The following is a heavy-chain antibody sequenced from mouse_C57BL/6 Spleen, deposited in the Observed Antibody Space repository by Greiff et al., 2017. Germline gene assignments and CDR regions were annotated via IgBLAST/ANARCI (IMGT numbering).Heavy chain of an antibody. D-gene: IGHD1-1*01. CDR1: GFTFTEYT. CDR3: AGHEDSLRGGIAY. V-gene: IGHV1-62-2*01. Sequence: VQLMQSGAELVKPGASVKLSCTASGFTFTEYTIHWVKQRSEQGLEWIGWFYPGSGSIKYDGKFKDKATLTADKSSSTVYLELSRLTSVDSAVYFGAGHEDSLRGGIAYWGQGTLVTVSA. CDR2: FYPGSGSI. J-gene: IGHJ3*01.